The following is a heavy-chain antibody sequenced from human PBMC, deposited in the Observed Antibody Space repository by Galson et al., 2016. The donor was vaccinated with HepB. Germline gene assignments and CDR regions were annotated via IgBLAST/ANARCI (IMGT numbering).Heavy chain of an antibody. Sequence: SLRLSCAASGFSFSSQAMTWVRQAPGKGLEWLSTVSGSGSSTWYADSVKGRFTISRDNSEHMILYLQLSDLRAEDTAIYYCAKPGIRFGELQNWGRGTLVTVSS. D-gene: IGHD3-10*01. V-gene: IGHV3-23*01. CDR2: VSGSGSST. CDR3: AKPGIRFGELQN. CDR1: GFSFSSQA. J-gene: IGHJ4*02.